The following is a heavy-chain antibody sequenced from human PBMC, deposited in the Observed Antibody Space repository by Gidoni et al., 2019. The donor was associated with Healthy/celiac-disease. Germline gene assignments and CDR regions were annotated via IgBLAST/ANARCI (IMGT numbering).Heavy chain of an antibody. CDR1: GFTFSNAW. J-gene: IGHJ4*02. CDR2: IKTKADGGTT. CDR3: AEGSGDYGFDY. V-gene: IGHV3-15*01. Sequence: EVQLVESGGGLVKPGGSLRLSCAASGFTFSNAWMTWVRQAPGKGLELVGRIKTKADGGTTDYAAPVKGRFSISRDDSKNTLYLQMNSLKTEDTAVYYCAEGSGDYGFDYWGQGTLVTVSS. D-gene: IGHD4-17*01.